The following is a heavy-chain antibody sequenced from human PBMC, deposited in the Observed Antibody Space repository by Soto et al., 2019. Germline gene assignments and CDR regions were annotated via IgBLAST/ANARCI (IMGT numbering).Heavy chain of an antibody. CDR2: ISYDGSNK. CDR3: ARDLKWFGELPLLDY. CDR1: GFTFSSYA. D-gene: IGHD3-10*01. J-gene: IGHJ4*02. V-gene: IGHV3-30-3*01. Sequence: PGGSLRLSCAASGFTFSSYAMHWVRQAPGKGLEWVAVISYDGSNKYYADSVKGRFTISRDNSKNTLYLQMNSLRAEDTAVYYCARDLKWFGELPLLDYWGQGTLVTVS.